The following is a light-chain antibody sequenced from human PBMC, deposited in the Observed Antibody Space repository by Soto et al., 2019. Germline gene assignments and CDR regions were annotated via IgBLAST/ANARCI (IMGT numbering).Light chain of an antibody. CDR1: QSVLLSSNNKNY. CDR2: WAS. Sequence: DIVMTQSPDSLAVSLGERATINCKSSQSVLLSSNNKNYLAWYQQKPGQPPKLLIYWASARESGVPDRFSGSGSGTDFTLTISSLQAEDVAVYSCQQYYSVPYTFGQGTKVEI. V-gene: IGKV4-1*01. CDR3: QQYYSVPYT. J-gene: IGKJ2*01.